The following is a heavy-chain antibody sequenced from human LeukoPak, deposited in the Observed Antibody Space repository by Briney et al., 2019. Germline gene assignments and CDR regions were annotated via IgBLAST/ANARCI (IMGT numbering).Heavy chain of an antibody. Sequence: SQTLSLTCAVSGGSISSGGYYWSWIRQPPGKGLEWIEYFYYSGSAYYNPSLKSRLTISADTSKNRFSLKLSSVTAADTAVYYCARDRTMVGGHDYWGQGTLVTVSS. CDR1: GGSISSGGYY. V-gene: IGHV4-31*11. J-gene: IGHJ4*02. CDR2: FYYSGSA. D-gene: IGHD3-10*01. CDR3: ARDRTMVGGHDY.